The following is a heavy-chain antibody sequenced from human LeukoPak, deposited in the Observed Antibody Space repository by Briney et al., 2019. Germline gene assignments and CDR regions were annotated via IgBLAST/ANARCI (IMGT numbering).Heavy chain of an antibody. Sequence: PGGSLRLSCAASGFTFSSYAMSWVRQAPGKGLEWVSAISGSGGSTYYADSVKGRFTISRDNSKNTLYLQMNSLRAEDTAVYYCAKDFSFYDYVWGSYDNWFDPWGQGTLVTVSS. V-gene: IGHV3-23*01. J-gene: IGHJ5*02. CDR3: AKDFSFYDYVWGSYDNWFDP. D-gene: IGHD3-16*01. CDR2: ISGSGGST. CDR1: GFTFSSYA.